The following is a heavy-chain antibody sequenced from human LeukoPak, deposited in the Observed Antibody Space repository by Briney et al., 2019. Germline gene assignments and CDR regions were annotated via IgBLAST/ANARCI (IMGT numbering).Heavy chain of an antibody. CDR3: ARGGGSYIEYYFDY. D-gene: IGHD1-26*01. Sequence: ASVKVSCKASGGTFSSYAISWVRQAPGQGLEWMGGIIPIFGTANYAQKFQGRVTITADESTRTAYMELSSLRSEDTAVYYCARGGGSYIEYYFDYWGQGTLVTVSS. J-gene: IGHJ4*02. CDR2: IIPIFGTA. V-gene: IGHV1-69*13. CDR1: GGTFSSYA.